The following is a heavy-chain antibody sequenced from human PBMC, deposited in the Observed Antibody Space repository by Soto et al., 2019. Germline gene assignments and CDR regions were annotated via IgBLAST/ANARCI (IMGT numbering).Heavy chain of an antibody. CDR2: IYPHDSDV. CDR1: GYSFTSYW. Sequence: GESLKISCKASGYSFTSYWIGWVRQMPGKGLEWMGIIYPHDSDVVNNPSLQGRVTISADKSINTAYLQWDSLRSSDTGIYYCARPLYYSPEFEPWGQGTLGTVS. J-gene: IGHJ5*02. D-gene: IGHD3-10*01. V-gene: IGHV5-51*01. CDR3: ARPLYYSPEFEP.